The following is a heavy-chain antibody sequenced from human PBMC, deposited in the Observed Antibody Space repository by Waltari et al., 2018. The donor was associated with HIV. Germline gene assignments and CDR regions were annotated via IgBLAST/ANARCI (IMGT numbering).Heavy chain of an antibody. CDR2: IYYSGST. CDR3: ASRLGYSSSWYRPYGMDV. D-gene: IGHD6-13*01. CDR1: GGSVSSGSYY. V-gene: IGHV4-61*01. J-gene: IGHJ6*02. Sequence: QVQLQESGPGLVKPSETLSLTCTVSGGSVSSGSYYWRWIRQPPGQGLEWIGYIYYSGSTNYNPSLKSRVTISVDTSKNQFSLKLSSVTAADTAVYYCASRLGYSSSWYRPYGMDVWGQGTTVTVSS.